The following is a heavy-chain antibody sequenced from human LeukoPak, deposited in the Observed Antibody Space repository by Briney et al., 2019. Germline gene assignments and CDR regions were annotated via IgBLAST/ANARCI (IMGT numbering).Heavy chain of an antibody. D-gene: IGHD3-22*01. CDR2: IWYDGSNK. CDR3: ARDGDYYDSSGYYRAFDI. Sequence: GGSLRPSCAASGFTFSSYGMHWVRQAPGKGLEWVAVIWYDGSNKYYADSVKGRFTISRDNSKNTLYLQMNSLRAEDTAVYYCARDGDYYDSSGYYRAFDIWGQGTMVTVSS. V-gene: IGHV3-33*01. J-gene: IGHJ3*02. CDR1: GFTFSSYG.